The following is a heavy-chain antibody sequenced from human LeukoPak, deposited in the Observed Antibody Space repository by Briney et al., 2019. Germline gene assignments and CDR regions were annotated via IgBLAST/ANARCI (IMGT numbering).Heavy chain of an antibody. V-gene: IGHV3-30*02. CDR2: LRYDGTDT. J-gene: IGHJ4*02. CDR3: VRGGYGDHNFDY. D-gene: IGHD4-17*01. CDR1: RFVFPSSG. Sequence: GGSLRLSCAASRFVFPSSGMHWVRQAPGKGLEWVAYLRYDGTDTYYADSVKGRFTISRDNAKTTLYLQMNSLRADDTAVYYCVRGGYGDHNFDYWGQGTLVIVSS.